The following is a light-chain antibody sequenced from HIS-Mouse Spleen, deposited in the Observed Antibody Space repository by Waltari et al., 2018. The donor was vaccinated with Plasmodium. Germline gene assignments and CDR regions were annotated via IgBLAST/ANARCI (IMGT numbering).Light chain of an antibody. J-gene: IGLJ1*01. CDR1: SSDVGGYNY. Sequence: QSALTQPASVSGSPGQSITISCTGTSSDVGGYNYVSWYQQNPGKAPKLMIYDVSNRPSGVSNRVSGSKSGNTASLTISGLQAEDEADYYCSSYTSSSTLNYVFGTGTKVTVL. CDR2: DVS. CDR3: SSYTSSSTLNYV. V-gene: IGLV2-14*03.